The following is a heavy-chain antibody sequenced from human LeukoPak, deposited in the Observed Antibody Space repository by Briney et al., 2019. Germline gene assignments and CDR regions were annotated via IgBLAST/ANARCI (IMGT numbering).Heavy chain of an antibody. J-gene: IGHJ3*02. CDR1: HYTSSTSD. CDR3: ARPEYDSSGYTPWIAFDI. Sequence: GASVNVSCKASHYTSSTSDISWVRQAPGQGFEWMGWINPNSGGTNYAQKFQGRVTMTRDTSISTAYMELSRLRSDDTAVYYCARPEYDSSGYTPWIAFDIWGQGTMVTVSS. V-gene: IGHV1-2*02. CDR2: INPNSGGT. D-gene: IGHD3-22*01.